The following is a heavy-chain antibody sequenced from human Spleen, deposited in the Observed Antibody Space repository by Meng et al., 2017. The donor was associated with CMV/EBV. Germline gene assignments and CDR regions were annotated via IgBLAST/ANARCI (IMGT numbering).Heavy chain of an antibody. Sequence: GGSLRLSCAGYGFTFSSYEMNWVRQSPGEGLECVSYISSSGSTIYYADSVKGRFTISRDNAKNSLYLQMNCLRAEDTAVYYCATWGLPYYYDSSGYPWGQGTLVTVSS. CDR1: GFTFSSYE. V-gene: IGHV3-48*03. CDR3: ATWGLPYYYDSSGYP. CDR2: ISSSGSTI. J-gene: IGHJ4*02. D-gene: IGHD3-22*01.